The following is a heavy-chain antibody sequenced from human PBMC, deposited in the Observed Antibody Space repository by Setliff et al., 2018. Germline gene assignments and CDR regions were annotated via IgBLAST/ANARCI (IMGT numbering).Heavy chain of an antibody. J-gene: IGHJ4*02. V-gene: IGHV3-48*01. Sequence: PWGSLRLSCAASGFTFSTYAMNWVRQAPGRGLEWVSGISSYSSTIYYADSVKGRFTISRDNAKNSVYLQMNSLRAEDTAVYYCARGSELWGSGLLAYFDYWGQGTLVTVSS. CDR3: ARGSELWGSGLLAYFDY. CDR2: ISSYSSTI. CDR1: GFTFSTYA. D-gene: IGHD7-27*01.